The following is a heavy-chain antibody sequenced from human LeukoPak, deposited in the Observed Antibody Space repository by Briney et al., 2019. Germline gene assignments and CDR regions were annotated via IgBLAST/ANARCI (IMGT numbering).Heavy chain of an antibody. Sequence: GGSLRLSCAASGFTFSNYGMNWVRQAPGKGLERVSYISSSSDAIYYADSVKGRFTISRDNAKNSLYLEMNSLRDEDTAVYYCARAMRSGYDYWGQGTLVTVSS. D-gene: IGHD5-12*01. J-gene: IGHJ4*02. CDR2: ISSSSDAI. CDR3: ARAMRSGYDY. V-gene: IGHV3-48*02. CDR1: GFTFSNYG.